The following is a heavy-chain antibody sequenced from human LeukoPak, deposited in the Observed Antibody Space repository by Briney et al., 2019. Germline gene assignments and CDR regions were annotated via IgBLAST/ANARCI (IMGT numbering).Heavy chain of an antibody. CDR3: ANSGEDSSSWYWSRNWFDP. CDR1: GFTFSSYA. D-gene: IGHD6-13*01. Sequence: GGSLRLSCAASGFTFSSYAMSWVRQAPGKGLEWVSAISGSGGSTYYADSVKGRFTISRDNYKNTLYLQMNSLRAEDTAVYYCANSGEDSSSWYWSRNWFDPWGQGTLVTVSS. J-gene: IGHJ5*02. V-gene: IGHV3-23*01. CDR2: ISGSGGST.